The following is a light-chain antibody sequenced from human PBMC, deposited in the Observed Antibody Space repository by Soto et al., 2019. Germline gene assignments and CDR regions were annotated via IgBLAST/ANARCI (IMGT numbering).Light chain of an antibody. CDR3: SSYAGNNNYV. Sequence: QSAPTQPPSASGSPGQSVTFSCTGTSSYIGDYNYVSWYQQHPGKAPKLMIYEVTKRPSGVPDRFSGSKSGNTASLTVSGLQADDEADYYCSSYAGNNNYVFGTGTKVTVL. CDR2: EVT. V-gene: IGLV2-8*01. J-gene: IGLJ1*01. CDR1: SSYIGDYNY.